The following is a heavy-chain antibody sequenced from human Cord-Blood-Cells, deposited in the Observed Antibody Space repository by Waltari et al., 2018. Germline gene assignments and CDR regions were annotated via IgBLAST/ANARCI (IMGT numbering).Heavy chain of an antibody. CDR2: IYYSGST. CDR3: ARTPDSKYYYGSGSSPANFDY. CDR1: GGSISSYY. V-gene: IGHV4-59*01. J-gene: IGHJ4*02. Sequence: QVQLQESGPGLVKPSETLSLTCTVPGGSISSYYWSWIRQPPGKGLEWIGYIYYSGSTNYNPSLKSRVTISVDTSKNQFSLKLSSVTAADTAVYYCARTPDSKYYYGSGSSPANFDYWGQGTLVTVSS. D-gene: IGHD3-10*01.